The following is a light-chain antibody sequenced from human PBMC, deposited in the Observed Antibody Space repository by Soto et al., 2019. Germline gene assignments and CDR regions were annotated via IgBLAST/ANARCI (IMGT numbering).Light chain of an antibody. CDR3: QQYSHWPLT. CDR2: GAS. J-gene: IGKJ4*01. V-gene: IGKV3-15*01. Sequence: EIVMTQSPATLSVSPGERATLSCRASQSVSSNLAWYQQKPGQAPRLLIYGASTRATGIPARFSGSGSATEFTLTIGSLQSEDFVLYYCQQYSHWPLTFGGGTKVEIK. CDR1: QSVSSN.